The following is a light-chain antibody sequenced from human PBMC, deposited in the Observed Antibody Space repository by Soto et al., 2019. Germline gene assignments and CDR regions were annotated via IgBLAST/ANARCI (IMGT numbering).Light chain of an antibody. V-gene: IGKV3-15*01. CDR3: KQYNNWPQT. J-gene: IGKJ1*01. CDR2: DTY. Sequence: IVGTQWPSNVWVCAGEGASVSFGASQSVSSNLAWYQQRPGQAHRLVIYDTYTRATGVHARFSGSASGTEFPLPIRSLQSEHFAVYYCKQYNNWPQTSGQGTKVDIK. CDR1: QSVSSN.